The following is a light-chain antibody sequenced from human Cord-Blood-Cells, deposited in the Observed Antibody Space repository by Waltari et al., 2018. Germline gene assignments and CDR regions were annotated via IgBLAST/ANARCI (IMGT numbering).Light chain of an antibody. CDR3: QQSYSTPFT. CDR2: AAS. CDR1: QSISSY. Sequence: DIQMTKSPSSLSASVGDRLTITCRASQSISSYLNWYQQKPGKAPKLLIYAASSLQSGVPSRFSGSGSGTDFTLTISSLQPEDFATYYCQQSYSTPFTFGPGTKVDIK. V-gene: IGKV1-39*01. J-gene: IGKJ3*01.